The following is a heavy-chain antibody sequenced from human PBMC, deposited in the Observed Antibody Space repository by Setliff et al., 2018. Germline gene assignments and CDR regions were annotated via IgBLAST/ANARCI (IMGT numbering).Heavy chain of an antibody. J-gene: IGHJ4*02. Sequence: LRLSCAASGFTVSSNYMSWVRQAPGKGLEWVSVIYSGGSTYYADSVKGRFTISRDNSKNTLYLQMNSLRAEDTAVYYCARGRGVDTAMVYFDYWGQGTLVTVSS. D-gene: IGHD5-18*01. V-gene: IGHV3-66*01. CDR1: GFTVSSNY. CDR3: ARGRGVDTAMVYFDY. CDR2: IYSGGST.